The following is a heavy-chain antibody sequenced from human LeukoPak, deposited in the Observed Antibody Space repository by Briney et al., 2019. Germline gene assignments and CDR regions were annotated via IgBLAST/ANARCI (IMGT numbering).Heavy chain of an antibody. J-gene: IGHJ5*02. D-gene: IGHD3-3*01. CDR2: INHSGST. CDR1: GGSFSGYY. CDR3: ARHVYYDFWSGYRYNWFDP. V-gene: IGHV4-34*01. Sequence: SETLSLTCAVYGGSFSGYYWSWIRQPPGKGLEWIGEINHSGSTNYNPSLKSRVTISVDTSKNQFSLKLSSVTAADTAVYYCARHVYYDFWSGYRYNWFDPWGQGTLVTVSS.